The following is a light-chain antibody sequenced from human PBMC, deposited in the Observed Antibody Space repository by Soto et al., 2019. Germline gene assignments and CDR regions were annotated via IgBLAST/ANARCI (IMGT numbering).Light chain of an antibody. J-gene: IGKJ4*01. CDR2: AAS. CDR3: QQYYSYPLT. V-gene: IGKV1-8*01. CDR1: QGISSY. Sequence: AVRMTQAPSSLSASTGDRVTLTFRGSQGISSYLAWYQQKPGKAPKLLIYAASTLQSGVPSRFSGSGSGTDFTLTISCLQSEDFATYYCQQYYSYPLTFGGGTKVDIK.